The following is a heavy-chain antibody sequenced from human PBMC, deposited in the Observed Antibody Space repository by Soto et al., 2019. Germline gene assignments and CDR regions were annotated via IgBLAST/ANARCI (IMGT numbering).Heavy chain of an antibody. CDR3: ARTYSSSWSPFDY. CDR1: GGSFSGYY. D-gene: IGHD6-13*01. J-gene: IGHJ4*02. V-gene: IGHV4-34*01. Sequence: QVQLQQWGAGLLKPSETLSLTCAVYGGSFSGYYWSWNRQPPGKGLEWIGEINQSGSTNYNPSLKSRVTISVDTSKNQFSLKLSSVTAADTAVYYCARTYSSSWSPFDYWGQGTLVTVSS. CDR2: INQSGST.